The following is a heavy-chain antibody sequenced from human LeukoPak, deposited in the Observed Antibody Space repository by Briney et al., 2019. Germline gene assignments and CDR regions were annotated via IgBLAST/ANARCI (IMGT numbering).Heavy chain of an antibody. D-gene: IGHD6-13*01. CDR2: ISHSSSDI. V-gene: IGHV3-21*01. J-gene: IGHJ4*02. Sequence: GGSLRLSCAASGFTISSYAFGSYTMNWVRQAPGGGLEWVSSISHSSSDIYYADSVKGRFTISRDNAKNSLYLQMNSPRAEDMAVYYCARIPAIAGIDYWGQGTLVTVSS. CDR3: ARIPAIAGIDY. CDR1: GFTISSYAFGSYT.